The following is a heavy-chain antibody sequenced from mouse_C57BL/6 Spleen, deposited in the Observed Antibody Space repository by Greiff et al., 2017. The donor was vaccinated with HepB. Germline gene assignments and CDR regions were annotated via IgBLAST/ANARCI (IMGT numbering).Heavy chain of an antibody. V-gene: IGHV1-26*01. Sequence: VQLKQSGPELVKPGASVKISCKASGYKFNDYYMNWVKQSHGKSLEWVGDINPNNGGTSYKQKFKGKATLTVDKSSSTAYMELRSLTSEDSAVYYCARTVITTVVEPFAYWGQGTLVTVSA. CDR3: ARTVITTVVEPFAY. CDR2: INPNNGGT. D-gene: IGHD1-1*01. J-gene: IGHJ3*01. CDR1: GYKFNDYY.